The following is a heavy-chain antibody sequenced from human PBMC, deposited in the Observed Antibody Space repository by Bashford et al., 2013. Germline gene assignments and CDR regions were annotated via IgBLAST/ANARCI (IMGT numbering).Heavy chain of an antibody. Sequence: VASVKVSCKASGYIFTGHYIHWVRQAPGRRAWGGGDGVGWISPKTGVPQYAQKFQGRVTMTRDTSISTAYMELTWLTSDDTAIYYCARGGGRYHYDYWGQGSLVTVSS. CDR1: GYIFTGHY. D-gene: IGHD1-26*01. J-gene: IGHJ4*02. V-gene: IGHV1-2*02. CDR2: ISPKTGVP. CDR3: ARGGGRYHYDY.